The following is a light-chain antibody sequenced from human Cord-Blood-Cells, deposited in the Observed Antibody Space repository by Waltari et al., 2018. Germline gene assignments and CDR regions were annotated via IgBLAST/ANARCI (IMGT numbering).Light chain of an antibody. CDR3: QHFNSYLFT. V-gene: IGKV1-13*02. J-gene: IGKJ3*01. CDR1: QGISSA. CDR2: DAS. Sequence: AIQLTQSPSSLSASVGDRVTITCRASQGISSALAWYQLKPGKAPKLLIYDASSLESGVPSRFSGSGSGTDFTLTISSLQPEDFATYYCQHFNSYLFTFGPGTKVDIK.